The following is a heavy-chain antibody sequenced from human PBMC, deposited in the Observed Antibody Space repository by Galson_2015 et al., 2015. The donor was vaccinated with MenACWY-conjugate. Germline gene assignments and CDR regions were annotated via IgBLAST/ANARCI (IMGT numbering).Heavy chain of an antibody. CDR1: GFTFSTYA. D-gene: IGHD6-19*01. V-gene: IGHV3-23*01. Sequence: SLRLSCAASGFTFSTYAMSWVRQAPGKGLEWVSGVSGSGESTYYADSVKGRFTISRDNSKNRLYLQISSLRAEDTALYYCAKSAEYSSGWYAIEYWGQGALVTVSS. J-gene: IGHJ4*02. CDR3: AKSAEYSSGWYAIEY. CDR2: VSGSGEST.